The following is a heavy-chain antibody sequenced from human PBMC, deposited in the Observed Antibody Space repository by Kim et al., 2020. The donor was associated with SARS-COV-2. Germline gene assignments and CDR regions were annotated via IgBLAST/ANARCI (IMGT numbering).Heavy chain of an antibody. V-gene: IGHV4-31*03. CDR1: GGSISSGGYY. CDR2: IYYSGST. Sequence: SETLSLTCTVSGGSISSGGYYWSWIRQHPGKGLEWIGYIYYSGSTYYNPSLKSRVTISVDTSKNQFSLKLSSVTAADTAVYYCARDRGRRLGYCSGGSCPPTDYYGMDVWGQGTTVTVSS. CDR3: ARDRGRRLGYCSGGSCPPTDYYGMDV. J-gene: IGHJ6*02. D-gene: IGHD2-15*01.